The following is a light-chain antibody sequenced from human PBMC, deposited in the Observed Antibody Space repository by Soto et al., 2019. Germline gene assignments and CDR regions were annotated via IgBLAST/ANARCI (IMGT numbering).Light chain of an antibody. CDR2: DVS. Sequence: QSVLTQPASVSGSPGQSITISCTGTSSDVGGYKYVSWYQQHPGKAPKLIIYDVSDRPSGVSNRFSGSKSDNTASLTISGLQAEDEADYYCSSYTSTDAWVFGGGTKVTVL. V-gene: IGLV2-14*03. CDR3: SSYTSTDAWV. J-gene: IGLJ3*02. CDR1: SSDVGGYKY.